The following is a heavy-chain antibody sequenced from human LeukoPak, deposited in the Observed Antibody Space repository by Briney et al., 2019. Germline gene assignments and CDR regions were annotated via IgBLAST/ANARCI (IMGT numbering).Heavy chain of an antibody. J-gene: IGHJ5*02. V-gene: IGHV3-23*01. Sequence: GGSLRLSCAASGFPFSSHAMSWVRQPPGKGLEWVAAISNGKTYYADAVRGRFAISSDDSTITVYLHMNSLRDEDTALYHCVREAGYCAPVCVKTTWFDPWGQGTLVTVSS. CDR1: GFPFSSHA. CDR2: ISNGKT. CDR3: VREAGYCAPVCVKTTWFDP. D-gene: IGHD2-15*01.